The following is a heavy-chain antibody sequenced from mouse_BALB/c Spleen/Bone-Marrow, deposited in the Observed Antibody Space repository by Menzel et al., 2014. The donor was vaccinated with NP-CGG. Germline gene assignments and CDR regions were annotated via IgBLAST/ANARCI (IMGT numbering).Heavy chain of an antibody. V-gene: IGHV5-4*02. CDR2: ISDGGSYT. D-gene: IGHD1-1*01. Sequence: EVMLVESGGGLVKPGGSLKLSCAASGFTFSDYYMYWVRPTPEKRLEWVATISDGGSYTYYPDSVKGRFTISRDNAKNNLYLQMSSLKSEDTAMYYCARGSGYFDYWGQGTTLTVSS. J-gene: IGHJ2*01. CDR3: ARGSGYFDY. CDR1: GFTFSDYY.